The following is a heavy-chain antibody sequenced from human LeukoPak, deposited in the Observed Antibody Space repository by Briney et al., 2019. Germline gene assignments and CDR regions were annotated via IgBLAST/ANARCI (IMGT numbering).Heavy chain of an antibody. CDR1: GDSVSSNSAA. Sequence: SQTLSLTCAISGDSVSSNSAAWNWIRQSPSRGLEWLGRTYYRSKWYNDYAVSVKSRITINPDTSKNQFSLQLNSVTPEDTAVYYCARDSYCSGGSCYWWFDPWGQGTLVTVSS. V-gene: IGHV6-1*01. D-gene: IGHD2-15*01. CDR2: TYYRSKWYN. J-gene: IGHJ5*02. CDR3: ARDSYCSGGSCYWWFDP.